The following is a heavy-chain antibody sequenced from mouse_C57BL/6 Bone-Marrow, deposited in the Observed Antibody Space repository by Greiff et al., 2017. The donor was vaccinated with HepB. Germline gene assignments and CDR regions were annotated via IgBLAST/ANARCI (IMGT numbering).Heavy chain of an antibody. D-gene: IGHD1-1*02. CDR1: GYTFTNYW. V-gene: IGHV1-63*01. J-gene: IGHJ2*01. CDR2: IYPGGGYT. CDR3: ARSGTPPFDY. Sequence: QVHVKQSGAELVRPGTSVKMSCKASGYTFTNYWIGWAKQRPGHGLEWIGDIYPGGGYTNYNEKFKGKATLTADKSSSTAYMQFSSLTSEDSAIYYCARSGTPPFDYWGQGTTLTVSS.